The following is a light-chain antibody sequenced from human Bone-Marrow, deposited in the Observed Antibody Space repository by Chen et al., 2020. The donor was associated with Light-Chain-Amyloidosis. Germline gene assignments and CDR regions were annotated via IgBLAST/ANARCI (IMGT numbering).Light chain of an antibody. J-gene: IGLJ2*01. CDR2: RDT. V-gene: IGLV3-25*03. CDR3: QSADSSGTYEVI. CDR1: DLPTKY. Sequence: SYELTQPPSVSVSPGQTARITCSGDDLPTKYAYWYQQKPGQAPVLVIHRDTERPSGIPGRFSGSSSGTTATLTISGVQAEDEADYHGQSADSSGTYEVIFGGGTKLTVL.